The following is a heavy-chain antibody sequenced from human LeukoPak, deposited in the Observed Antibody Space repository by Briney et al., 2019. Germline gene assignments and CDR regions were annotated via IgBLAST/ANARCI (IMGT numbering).Heavy chain of an antibody. Sequence: ASVKVSCKVSGYTLTELSTHWVRQAPGKGLEWMGGFDPEDGETIYAQKFQGRVTMTEDTSTDTAYMELSSLRSDDTAVYYCARDREGIIGSGWYYGNYYFDYWGQGTLVTVSS. D-gene: IGHD6-19*01. CDR2: FDPEDGET. CDR1: GYTLTELS. V-gene: IGHV1-24*01. J-gene: IGHJ4*02. CDR3: ARDREGIIGSGWYYGNYYFDY.